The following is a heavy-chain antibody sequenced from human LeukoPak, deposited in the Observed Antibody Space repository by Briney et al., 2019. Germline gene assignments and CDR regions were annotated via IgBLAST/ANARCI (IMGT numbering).Heavy chain of an antibody. D-gene: IGHD6-13*01. Sequence: SETLSLTCTVSGGSISSGSYYWSWIRQPAGKGLEWIGRIYTSGSTNYNPSLKSRVTISVDTSKNQFSLELSSVTAADTAVYYCAREDSSNWNWFDPWGQGTLVTVSS. CDR2: IYTSGST. CDR1: GGSISSGSYY. CDR3: AREDSSNWNWFDP. V-gene: IGHV4-61*02. J-gene: IGHJ5*02.